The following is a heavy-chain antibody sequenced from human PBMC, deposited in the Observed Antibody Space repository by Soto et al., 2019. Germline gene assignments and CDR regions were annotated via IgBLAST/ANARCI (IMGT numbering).Heavy chain of an antibody. V-gene: IGHV3-23*01. CDR1: GFTFSSYA. D-gene: IGHD2-15*01. J-gene: IGHJ4*02. CDR2: VSIWGST. Sequence: DVQLLESGGGLVQPEGSLRLSCAASGFTFSSYAMGWVRQGPGKGLEWVAGVSIWGSTHYADSVRGRFTISRDNSMNTQTLKMNSLTAEDTAVYFCAKRRGAGGHFDYWGQGALVTVSS. CDR3: AKRRGAGGHFDY.